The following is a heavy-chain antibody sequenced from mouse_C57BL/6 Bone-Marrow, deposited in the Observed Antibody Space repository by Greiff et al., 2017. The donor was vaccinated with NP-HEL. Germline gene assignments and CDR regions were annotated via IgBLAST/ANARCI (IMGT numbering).Heavy chain of an antibody. CDR1: GYTFTRYG. Sequence: VQLQQSGAELARPGASVTLSCKASGYTFTRYGISWVKQRTGQGLEWIGEIYPRSGNTYYNEKFKGKATLTADKSSSTAYMELRSLTSEDSAVYFCARRIYDGYYVAYWGQGTLVTVSA. D-gene: IGHD2-3*01. CDR3: ARRIYDGYYVAY. J-gene: IGHJ3*01. CDR2: IYPRSGNT. V-gene: IGHV1-81*01.